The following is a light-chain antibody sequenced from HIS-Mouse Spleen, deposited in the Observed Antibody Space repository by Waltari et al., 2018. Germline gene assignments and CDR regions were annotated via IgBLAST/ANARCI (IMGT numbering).Light chain of an antibody. CDR2: DVS. CDR1: SSDVGGSNY. CDR3: SSYTSSSTYWV. Sequence: QSALTQPASVSGSPVQSIPISCTGTSSDVGGSNYVTSYQQHPGNTPKLMIYDVSNRPSGVSNRFSGSKSGNTASLTISGLQAEDEADYYCSSYTSSSTYWVFGGGTKLTVL. V-gene: IGLV2-14*03. J-gene: IGLJ3*02.